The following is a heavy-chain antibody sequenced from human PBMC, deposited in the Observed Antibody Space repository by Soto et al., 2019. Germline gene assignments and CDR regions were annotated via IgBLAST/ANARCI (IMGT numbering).Heavy chain of an antibody. Sequence: EVQLLESGGGLVQPGGSLRLSCAASGFTFSSYAMSWVRQAPGKGLEWVSAISGSGGSTYYADSVKGRFTISRDNSKNTLYLQMNSLRAEYTAVYYCAKRFLEWLHSFYYYYGMDVWGQGTTVTVSS. CDR3: AKRFLEWLHSFYYYYGMDV. CDR2: ISGSGGST. J-gene: IGHJ6*02. D-gene: IGHD3-3*01. V-gene: IGHV3-23*01. CDR1: GFTFSSYA.